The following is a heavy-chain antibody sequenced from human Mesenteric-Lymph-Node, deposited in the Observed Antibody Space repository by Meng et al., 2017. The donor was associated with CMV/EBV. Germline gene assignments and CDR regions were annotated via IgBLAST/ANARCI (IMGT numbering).Heavy chain of an antibody. Sequence: GSLRLSCTVSGGSISSYYWSWIRQPPGKGLEWIGYIYYSGSTNYNPSLKSRVTISVDTSKNQFSLKLSSVTAADTAVYYCARDVSIVGATGNWFDPWGQGTLVTVSS. D-gene: IGHD1-26*01. CDR2: IYYSGST. V-gene: IGHV4-59*01. CDR1: GGSISSYY. CDR3: ARDVSIVGATGNWFDP. J-gene: IGHJ5*02.